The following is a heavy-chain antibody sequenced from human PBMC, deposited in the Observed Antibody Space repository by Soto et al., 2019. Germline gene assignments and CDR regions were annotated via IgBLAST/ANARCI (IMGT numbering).Heavy chain of an antibody. CDR3: ARAAHKVDAFEI. D-gene: IGHD2-15*01. CDR1: GGSISSSSYY. Sequence: PSETLSLTCTVSGGSISSSSYYWGWIRQPPGKGLEWIGSIYYSGSTYYNPSLKSRVTISVDTSKNQFSLKLSSVTAADTAVYYCARAAHKVDAFEIWGQGTMVTVSS. J-gene: IGHJ3*02. CDR2: IYYSGST. V-gene: IGHV4-39*01.